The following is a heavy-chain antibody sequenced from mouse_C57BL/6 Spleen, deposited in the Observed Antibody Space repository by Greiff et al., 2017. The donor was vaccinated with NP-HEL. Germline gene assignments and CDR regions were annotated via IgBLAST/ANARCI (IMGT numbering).Heavy chain of an antibody. CDR2: IYPGSGNT. V-gene: IGHV1-66*01. Sequence: VKLQESGPELVKPGASVKISCKASGYSFTSYYIHWVKQRPGQGLEWIGWIYPGSGNTKYNEKFKGKATLTADTSSSTAYMQLSSLTSEDSAVYYCARNDYDNAMDYWGQGTSVTVSS. D-gene: IGHD2-4*01. CDR1: GYSFTSYY. CDR3: ARNDYDNAMDY. J-gene: IGHJ4*01.